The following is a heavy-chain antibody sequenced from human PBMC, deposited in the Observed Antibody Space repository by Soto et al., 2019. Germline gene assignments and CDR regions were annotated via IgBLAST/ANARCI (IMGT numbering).Heavy chain of an antibody. CDR1: GFTFNTYA. V-gene: IGHV3-23*01. CDR3: AKGYNYDILGPPDY. Sequence: PGGSLRLSCAASGFTFNTYAMGWVRQAPGKGLEWVSGINSDISGGAGSTYYTDSVKGRFTISRDDSKNTLNLQMDSLSAEDTAIYYCAKGYNYDILGPPDYWGQGTLVTVSS. CDR2: INSDISGGAGST. J-gene: IGHJ4*02. D-gene: IGHD3-9*01.